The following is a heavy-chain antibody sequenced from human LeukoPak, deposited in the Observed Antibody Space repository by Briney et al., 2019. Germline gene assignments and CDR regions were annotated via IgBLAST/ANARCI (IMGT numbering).Heavy chain of an antibody. Sequence: PGGSLRLSCAASGFTFSTYWMHWVRQAPGKGLVWVSRINSDGSSTSYADSVKGRFTISRDNAKNTLYLQMTSLRAEDTAIYYCAKDRGYGDYTGDYDSWGQGTLVTVSS. CDR1: GFTFSTYW. CDR2: INSDGSST. CDR3: AKDRGYGDYTGDYDS. J-gene: IGHJ4*02. D-gene: IGHD4-17*01. V-gene: IGHV3-74*01.